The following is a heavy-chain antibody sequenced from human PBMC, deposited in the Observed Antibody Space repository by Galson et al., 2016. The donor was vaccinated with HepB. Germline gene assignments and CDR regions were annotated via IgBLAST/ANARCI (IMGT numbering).Heavy chain of an antibody. V-gene: IGHV3-30*03. CDR3: ARGDYGSSFYYGMDV. CDR2: ISFNEDTN. CDR1: GFTFRNYR. Sequence: SLRLSCAASGFTFRNYRMHWVRQPPGTGLQWVAAISFNEDTNFYLDSVRGRFTVSRDSSKNTLYLQLNTLRPDDTAVYFCARGDYGSSFYYGMDVWGQGTTVTVSS. D-gene: IGHD4-17*01. J-gene: IGHJ6*02.